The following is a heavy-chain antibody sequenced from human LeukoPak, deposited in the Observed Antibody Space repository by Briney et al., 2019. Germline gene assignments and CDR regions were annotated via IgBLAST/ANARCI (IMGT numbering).Heavy chain of an antibody. V-gene: IGHV1-2*02. Sequence: GASVRVSCKASGYTFTGYFMHWVRQAPGQGLESMGWINPNSGDTNYAQKFQGRVTMTTDTSISTAYMEPSRLRSDDTAVYYCAVGYSSSYCFDYWGQGTLVTVSS. D-gene: IGHD6-6*01. J-gene: IGHJ4*02. CDR3: AVGYSSSYCFDY. CDR1: GYTFTGYF. CDR2: INPNSGDT.